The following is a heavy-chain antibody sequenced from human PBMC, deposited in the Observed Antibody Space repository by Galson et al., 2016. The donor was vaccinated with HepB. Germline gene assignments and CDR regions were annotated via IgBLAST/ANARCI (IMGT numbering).Heavy chain of an antibody. CDR2: ISSSGSTI. CDR1: GSSLREYY. J-gene: IGHJ6*02. CDR3: AREVRVYGMDV. D-gene: IGHD4/OR15-4a*01. Sequence: SLRLSCAVSGSSLREYYMDWVRQAPGKGLEWVSYISSSGSTIYYADSVKGRFTISRDNHKNSLYLQMDSLSAEDSAIYYCAREVRVYGMDVWGQGTTVTVSS. V-gene: IGHV3-11*01.